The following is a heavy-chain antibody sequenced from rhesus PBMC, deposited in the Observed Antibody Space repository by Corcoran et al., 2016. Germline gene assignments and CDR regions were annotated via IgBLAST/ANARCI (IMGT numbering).Heavy chain of an antibody. CDR2: SKSAGDKT. J-gene: IGHJ1*01. D-gene: IGHD5-24*01. CDR1: GFTFSSYA. V-gene: IGHV3S5*01. CDR3: AKEQPGTFDF. Sequence: QLVETGGGLVQPGGSLTPPCAASGFTFSSYAMCGVRQAPGKGRELVSASKSAGDKTFYADSVQGRFTISRDNSKNTLSLQMNSLRPEDTAVYYCAKEQPGTFDFWGQGALVTVSS.